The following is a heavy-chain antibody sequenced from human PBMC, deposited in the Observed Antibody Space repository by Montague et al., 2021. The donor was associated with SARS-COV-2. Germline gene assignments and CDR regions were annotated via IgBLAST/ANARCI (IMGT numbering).Heavy chain of an antibody. CDR1: GFTFSSYA. Sequence: SLRLSCAASGFTFSSYAMSWVRQAPGKGLEWVSVIYSGGSSTYYADSXKGRFTISRDNSKNTLYLQMNSLRAEDTAVYYCAKDRTTIFGVVNIDRMWRDAFDIWGQGTMVTVSS. D-gene: IGHD3-3*01. V-gene: IGHV3-23*03. CDR3: AKDRTTIFGVVNIDRMWRDAFDI. CDR2: IYSGGSST. J-gene: IGHJ3*02.